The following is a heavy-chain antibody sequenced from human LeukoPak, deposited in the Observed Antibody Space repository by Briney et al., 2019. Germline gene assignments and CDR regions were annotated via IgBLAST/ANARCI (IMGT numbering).Heavy chain of an antibody. Sequence: ESLKISCQVSGYSFTSYCIAWVRQMPGEGLEWMGIIYPSDSDTRYSPSFQGQVTISADKSTSTAYLQWSSLKASDTAIYYCAMPKGLCYHGLGTFSFDSWGQGTLVTVSS. CDR1: GYSFTSYC. CDR3: AMPKGLCYHGLGTFSFDS. J-gene: IGHJ4*02. D-gene: IGHD3-10*01. V-gene: IGHV5-51*01. CDR2: IYPSDSDT.